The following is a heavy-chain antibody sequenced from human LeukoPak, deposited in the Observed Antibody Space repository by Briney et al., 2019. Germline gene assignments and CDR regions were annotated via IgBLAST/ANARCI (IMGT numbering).Heavy chain of an antibody. V-gene: IGHV1-46*01. J-gene: IGHJ4*02. CDR3: AKALSPSYDDFWSGFGS. Sequence: ASVKVSCKASGYTFTSYYMDWVRQAPGQGLEWMGIINPSGGSTSYAQKFQGRLTMTRDMSTSTVYMELSSLRSEDMAVYYCAKALSPSYDDFWSGFGSWGQGTLVTVSS. CDR1: GYTFTSYY. D-gene: IGHD3-3*01. CDR2: INPSGGST.